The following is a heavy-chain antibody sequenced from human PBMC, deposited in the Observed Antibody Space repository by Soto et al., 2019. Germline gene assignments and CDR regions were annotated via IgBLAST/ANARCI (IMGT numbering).Heavy chain of an antibody. V-gene: IGHV3-11*01. CDR3: VRPHYSSSWFPFDR. CDR2: IDSGDGTT. D-gene: IGHD6-13*01. J-gene: IGHJ4*02. Sequence: PGGSLRLSCTGSGFDFGDYYMSWIRQAPGKGLEWVSYIDSGDGTTYYTDSVKGRFTISRDNAKKTVYLQMSSLRVEDTALYYCVRPHYSSSWFPFDRWGQGTLVTVSS. CDR1: GFDFGDYY.